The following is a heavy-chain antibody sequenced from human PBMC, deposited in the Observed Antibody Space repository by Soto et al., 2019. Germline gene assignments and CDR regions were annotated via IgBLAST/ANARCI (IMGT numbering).Heavy chain of an antibody. CDR3: ARRIPIRFLEWLLPLDV. V-gene: IGHV3-66*04. CDR2: IYSGGST. Sequence: GGSLRLSCAASGFTVSSNYMSWVRQAPGKGLEWVSVIYSGGSTYYADSVKGRFTISRDNSKNTLYLQMNSLRAEDTAVYYCARRIPIRFLEWLLPLDVWGKGTTVTVSS. J-gene: IGHJ6*04. D-gene: IGHD3-3*01. CDR1: GFTVSSNY.